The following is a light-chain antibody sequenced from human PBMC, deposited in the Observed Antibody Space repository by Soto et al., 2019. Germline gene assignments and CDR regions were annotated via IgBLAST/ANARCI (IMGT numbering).Light chain of an antibody. CDR3: QTWGTGFWV. Sequence: QAVVTQSPSASASLGASVKLTCTLSSGHSSNAIVWHQQQPEKGPRYLMKINSDGSHSQGDGIPDRFSGSSSGAERYLTISSLQSGDEADYYCQTWGTGFWVFGGGTKLTVL. CDR2: INSDGSH. CDR1: SGHSSNA. V-gene: IGLV4-69*01. J-gene: IGLJ3*02.